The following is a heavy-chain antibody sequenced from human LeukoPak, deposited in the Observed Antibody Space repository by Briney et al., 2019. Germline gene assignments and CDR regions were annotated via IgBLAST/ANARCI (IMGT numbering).Heavy chain of an antibody. V-gene: IGHV3-21*01. J-gene: IGHJ3*02. D-gene: IGHD3-9*01. Sequence: AGGSLRLSCAASGFTLSSYSMNWVRQAPGKGLEWVSSISSSSSYIYDADSVKGRFTISRDNAKNSLYLQMNSLRAEDTAVYYCARSTVGRYFDWLLKNDAFDIWGQGTMVTVSS. CDR1: GFTLSSYS. CDR3: ARSTVGRYFDWLLKNDAFDI. CDR2: ISSSSSYI.